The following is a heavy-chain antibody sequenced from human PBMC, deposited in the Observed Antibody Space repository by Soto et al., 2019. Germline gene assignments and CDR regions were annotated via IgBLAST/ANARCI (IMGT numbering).Heavy chain of an antibody. CDR1: GFTFSSYA. Sequence: VQLVESGGGVVQPGRSLRLSCAASGFTFSSYAMHWVRQAPGKGLEWVAVISYDGSNKYYADSVKGRFTISRDNSKNTLYLQMNSLRAEDTAVYYCARPIKGPFDLEDYGMDVWGQGTTVTVSS. J-gene: IGHJ6*02. D-gene: IGHD3-9*01. CDR3: ARPIKGPFDLEDYGMDV. V-gene: IGHV3-30-3*01. CDR2: ISYDGSNK.